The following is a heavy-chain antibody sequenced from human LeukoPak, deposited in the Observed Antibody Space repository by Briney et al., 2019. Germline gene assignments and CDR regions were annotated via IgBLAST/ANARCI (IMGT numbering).Heavy chain of an antibody. D-gene: IGHD3-16*01. CDR2: ISSTSSTI. V-gene: IGHV3-48*02. J-gene: IGHJ4*02. Sequence: GGSLRLSCEASGFIFSTYMMSWVRQAPGKGLEWVSYISSTSSTIYYADSVKGRFTISRDNAKNSLYLQMNSLRDEDTAVYYCARDKGAGFGYWGQGTLVTVSS. CDR1: GFIFSTYM. CDR3: ARDKGAGFGY.